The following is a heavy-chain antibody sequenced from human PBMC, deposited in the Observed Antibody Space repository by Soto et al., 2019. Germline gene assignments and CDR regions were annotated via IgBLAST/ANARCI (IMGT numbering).Heavy chain of an antibody. CDR1: GGTFSSYA. CDR2: IIPIFGTA. CDR3: GRPKSGAYYYYYYGMDV. J-gene: IGHJ6*02. Sequence: ASVKVSCKASGGTFSSYAISWVRQAPGQGLEWMGGIIPIFGTANYAQKFQGRVTITADESTSTAYMELSSLRSEDTAVYYCGRPKSGAYYYYYYGMDVWGQGTTVTVSS. V-gene: IGHV1-69*13. D-gene: IGHD7-27*01.